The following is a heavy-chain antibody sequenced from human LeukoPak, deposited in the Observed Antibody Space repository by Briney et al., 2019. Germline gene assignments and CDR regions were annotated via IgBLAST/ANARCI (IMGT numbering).Heavy chain of an antibody. CDR3: ASSYYDILTGYYSFDY. V-gene: IGHV4-31*03. J-gene: IGHJ4*02. Sequence: SETLSLTCTVSGGSISSGDYYWSWIRQHPGKGLEWIGYIYYSGSTYYNPSLKSRVTISVDTSKNQFSLKLSSVTAADTAVYYCASSYYDILTGYYSFDYWGQGTLVTVSS. CDR2: IYYSGST. CDR1: GGSISSGDYY. D-gene: IGHD3-9*01.